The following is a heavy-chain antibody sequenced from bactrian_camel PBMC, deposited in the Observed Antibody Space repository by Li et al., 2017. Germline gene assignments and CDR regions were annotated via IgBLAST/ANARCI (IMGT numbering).Heavy chain of an antibody. D-gene: IGHD3*01. CDR2: LNIGGGSI. Sequence: HVQLVESGGGLVQPGGSLRLSCAASGFTFSGYYLYWVRQAPGKGLEWVSSLNIGGGSIHYKESVKGRFTASHDNAKNTLYLQMNGLKVEDTAMYYCAADSTGIDCYLGSWGQDYWGQGTQVTVS. CDR3: AADSTGIDCYLGSWGQDY. CDR1: GFTFSGYY. J-gene: IGHJ4*01. V-gene: IGHV3S1*01.